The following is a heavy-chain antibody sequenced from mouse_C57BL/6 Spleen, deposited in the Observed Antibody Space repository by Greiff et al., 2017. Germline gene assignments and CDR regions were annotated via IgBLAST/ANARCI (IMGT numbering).Heavy chain of an antibody. Sequence: VQLQQSGAELVRPGASVKLSCTASGFNIKDDYMHWVQQRPEQGLEWIGWLDTENGDTEYASKFPGKATITAYTSSKTAYLQLSSLTSVDTAVYFSTTPYYYGSSSFAYWGQGTLVTVSA. D-gene: IGHD1-1*01. V-gene: IGHV14-4*01. J-gene: IGHJ3*01. CDR1: GFNIKDDY. CDR3: TTPYYYGSSSFAY. CDR2: LDTENGDT.